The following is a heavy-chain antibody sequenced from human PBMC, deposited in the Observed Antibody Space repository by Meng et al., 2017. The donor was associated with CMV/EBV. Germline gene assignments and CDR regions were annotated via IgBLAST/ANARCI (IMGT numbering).Heavy chain of an antibody. Sequence: QLKESGAGLVKPWEALSLTCTVSGGSISSYYWSLIRQPPGKGLEWIGYIYYSGSTNYNPSLKSRVTISVDTSKNQFSLKLSSVTAADTAVYYCASVGSTTPYFDYWGQGTLVTVSS. CDR3: ASVGSTTPYFDY. CDR1: GGSISSYY. D-gene: IGHD2-2*01. V-gene: IGHV4-59*01. CDR2: IYYSGST. J-gene: IGHJ4*02.